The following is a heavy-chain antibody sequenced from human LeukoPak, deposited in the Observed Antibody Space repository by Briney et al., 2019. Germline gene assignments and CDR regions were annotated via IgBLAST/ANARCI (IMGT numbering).Heavy chain of an antibody. Sequence: PGGSLRLSCAASGFTFSSYAMHWVRQAPGKGLVWVSRINPDGSTTNYADPVKGRFTVSRDNAKDTLYLQMNSLRAEDTAVYYCARSLVGASDFWGQGPLVTVSS. D-gene: IGHD1-26*01. V-gene: IGHV3-74*01. CDR1: GFTFSSYA. CDR2: INPDGSTT. J-gene: IGHJ4*02. CDR3: ARSLVGASDF.